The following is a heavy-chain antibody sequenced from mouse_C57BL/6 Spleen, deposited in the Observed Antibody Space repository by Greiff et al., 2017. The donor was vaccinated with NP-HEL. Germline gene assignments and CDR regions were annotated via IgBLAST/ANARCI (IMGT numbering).Heavy chain of an antibody. V-gene: IGHV1-22*01. CDR3: ARSRGSSEFDY. D-gene: IGHD1-1*01. CDR2: INPNNGGT. Sequence: VQLQQSGPELVKPGASVKMSCKASGYTFTDSNMHWVKQSHGKSLEWIGYINPNNGGTSYNQKFKGKATLTVNKSSSTAYMELRSLTSEDSAVYYCARSRGSSEFDYWGQGTTLTVSS. CDR1: GYTFTDSN. J-gene: IGHJ2*01.